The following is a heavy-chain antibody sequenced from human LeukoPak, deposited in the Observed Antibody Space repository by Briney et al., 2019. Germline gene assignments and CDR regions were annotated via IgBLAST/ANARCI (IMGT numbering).Heavy chain of an antibody. J-gene: IGHJ4*02. V-gene: IGHV3-30*18. CDR2: ISYDGSNK. CDR3: AKGVDSSGWGVGY. Sequence: GRSLRLSCAASGSTFSSYGMHWARQAPGKWLEWGAVISYDGSNKYYADSVKGRFTISRDNSKNTLYLQMNSLRAEDTAVYYCAKGVDSSGWGVGYWGQGTLVTVSS. CDR1: GSTFSSYG. D-gene: IGHD6-19*01.